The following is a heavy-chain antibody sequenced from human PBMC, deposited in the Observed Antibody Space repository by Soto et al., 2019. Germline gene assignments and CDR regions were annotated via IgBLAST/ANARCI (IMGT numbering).Heavy chain of an antibody. Sequence: QVQLVQSGAEVKKPGASVKVSCKASGDPFSNYDMKWVRQATGQGLEWMGWMNPNSGNTGYARKFQGRVTMTRNTSITTVYMELSSLRSEDTAVYYCARGRKGMAVWGQGTTVTVSS. J-gene: IGHJ6*02. CDR1: GDPFSNYD. V-gene: IGHV1-8*01. CDR2: MNPNSGNT. CDR3: ARGRKGMAV.